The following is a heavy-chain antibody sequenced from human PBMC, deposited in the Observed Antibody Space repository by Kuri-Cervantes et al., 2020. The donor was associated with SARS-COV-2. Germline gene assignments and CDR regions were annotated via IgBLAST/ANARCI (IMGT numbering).Heavy chain of an antibody. V-gene: IGHV3-30*07. J-gene: IGHJ1*01. CDR2: ISYDGSNK. CDR3: ARAAVKGVRHAEYFQH. D-gene: IGHD2-8*01. Sequence: GESLKISCAASGFTFSSYAMHWVRQAPGKGLEWVAVISYDGSNKYYADSVKGRFTISRDNSKNTLYLQMNSLRAEDTAVYYCARAAVKGVRHAEYFQHWGQGTLVTVSS. CDR1: GFTFSSYA.